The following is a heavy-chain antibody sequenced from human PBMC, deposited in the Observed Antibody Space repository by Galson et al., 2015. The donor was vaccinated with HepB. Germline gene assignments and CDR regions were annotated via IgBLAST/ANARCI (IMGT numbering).Heavy chain of an antibody. CDR1: GGSISSGDSY. Sequence: TLSLTCTVSGGSISSGDSYWSWIRQHPGKGLEWIAYIYYSGSSAYNPSLKSRVTISVDTSKNQISLKPSSVTAADTAVYYCARRRGSGSHTDSFDIWGQGTMVTVSS. V-gene: IGHV4-31*03. CDR3: ARRRGSGSHTDSFDI. D-gene: IGHD1-26*01. CDR2: IYYSGSS. J-gene: IGHJ3*02.